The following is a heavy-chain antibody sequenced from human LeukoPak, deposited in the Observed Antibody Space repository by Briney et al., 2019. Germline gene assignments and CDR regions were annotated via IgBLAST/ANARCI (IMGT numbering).Heavy chain of an antibody. CDR3: ARDPYSSGWLNDY. J-gene: IGHJ4*02. CDR1: GFTFSSYS. D-gene: IGHD6-19*01. V-gene: IGHV3-21*01. Sequence: PGGSLRLSCAASGFTFSSYSMNWVRQAPGKGLEWVSSISSSSSYIYYADSVKGRSTISRDNAKNSLYLQMNSLRAEDTAVYYCARDPYSSGWLNDYWGQGTLVTVSS. CDR2: ISSSSSYI.